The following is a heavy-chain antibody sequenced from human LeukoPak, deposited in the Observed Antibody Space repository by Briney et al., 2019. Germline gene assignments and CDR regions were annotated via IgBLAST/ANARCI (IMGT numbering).Heavy chain of an antibody. CDR1: GGSISSSSYY. CDR2: IYYSGST. J-gene: IGHJ4*02. CDR3: ARRNIVAASDY. V-gene: IGHV4-39*01. D-gene: IGHD6-25*01. Sequence: SETLSLTRTVSGGSISSSSYYWGWVRQPPGKGLEWIGSIYYSGSTYYNPSLKSRVTISVDTSKNQFSLNLSSVTAADTAMYYCARRNIVAASDYWGQGTLVTVSS.